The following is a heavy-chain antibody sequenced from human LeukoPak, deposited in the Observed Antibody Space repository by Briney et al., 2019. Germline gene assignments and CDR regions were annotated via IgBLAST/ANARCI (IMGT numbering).Heavy chain of an antibody. D-gene: IGHD3-3*01. J-gene: IGHJ4*02. CDR1: GGSFSGYY. V-gene: IGHV4-34*01. Sequence: SVTLSLTCAVYGGSFSGYYWSWIRQPPGKGLEWIGEINHSGSTNYNPSLKSRVTISVDTSKNQFSLKLSSVTAADTAVYYCARARGNRIFGVVILGNFDYWGQGTLVTVSS. CDR3: ARARGNRIFGVVILGNFDY. CDR2: INHSGST.